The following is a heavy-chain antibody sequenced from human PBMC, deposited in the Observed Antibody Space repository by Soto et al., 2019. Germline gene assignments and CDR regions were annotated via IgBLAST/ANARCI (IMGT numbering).Heavy chain of an antibody. Sequence: ASVKVSCKASGYTFTGYYMHWVRQAPGQGLEWMGWINPNSGGTNYAQKFQGWVTMTTGTSISTAYMELSRLRSDDTAVYYCARGTVRYYDRSRSLDYWGQGTLVTVSS. J-gene: IGHJ4*02. CDR3: ARGTVRYYDRSRSLDY. D-gene: IGHD3-22*01. CDR1: GYTFTGYY. CDR2: INPNSGGT. V-gene: IGHV1-2*04.